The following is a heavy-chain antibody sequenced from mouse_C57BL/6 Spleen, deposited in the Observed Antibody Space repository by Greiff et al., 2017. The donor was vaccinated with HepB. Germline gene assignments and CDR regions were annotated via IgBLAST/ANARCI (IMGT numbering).Heavy chain of an antibody. V-gene: IGHV1-18*01. Sequence: EVQLQQSGPELVKPGASVKIPCKASGYTFTDYNMDWVEQSHGKSLEWIGDINPNNGGTIYNQKFKGKATLTVDKSSSTAYMELRSLTSEDAAVYYCARARSTMVTIEAYWGQGTLVTVSA. CDR1: GYTFTDYN. J-gene: IGHJ3*01. CDR2: INPNNGGT. CDR3: ARARSTMVTIEAY. D-gene: IGHD2-2*01.